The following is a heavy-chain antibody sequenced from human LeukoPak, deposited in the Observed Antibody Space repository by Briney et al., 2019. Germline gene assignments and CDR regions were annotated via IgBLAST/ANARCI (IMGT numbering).Heavy chain of an antibody. V-gene: IGHV4-34*01. J-gene: IGHJ4*02. CDR1: GGSFSGYY. CDR2: INHCGST. CDR3: ARGGGITMIVVVTAPFDY. D-gene: IGHD3-22*01. Sequence: SETLSLTCAVYGGSFSGYYWSWIRQPPGKGLEWIGEINHCGSTNYSPSLRSRVTISVDTSKNQFSLKLSSVTAADTAVYYCARGGGITMIVVVTAPFDYWGQGTLVTVSS.